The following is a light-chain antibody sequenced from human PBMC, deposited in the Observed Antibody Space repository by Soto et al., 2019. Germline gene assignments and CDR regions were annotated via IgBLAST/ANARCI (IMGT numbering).Light chain of an antibody. J-gene: IGLJ2*01. Sequence: QSVLTQPPSVSAAPGQKVTISCSGSSFNIGNNYVSWYQQLPGTAPKLLIFDNSNRPSGIPDRFSGSKSGTSASLDITGLQTGDEADYYCGTWDTSLTAVVFGGGTKLTVL. V-gene: IGLV1-51*01. CDR3: GTWDTSLTAVV. CDR1: SFNIGNNY. CDR2: DNS.